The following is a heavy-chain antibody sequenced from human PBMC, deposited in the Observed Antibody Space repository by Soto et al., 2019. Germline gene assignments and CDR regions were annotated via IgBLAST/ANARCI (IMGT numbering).Heavy chain of an antibody. J-gene: IGHJ3*02. CDR2: IYYSGST. V-gene: IGHV4-30-4*01. Sequence: LSLTCTVSGGSISSGDYYWSWIRQPPGKGLEWIGYIYYSGSTYYNPSLRSRVTISVDTSKNQFSLKLSSVTAADTAVYYCARDRTGTRGGAFDIWGQGTMVTVSS. CDR3: ARDRTGTRGGAFDI. CDR1: GGSISSGDYY. D-gene: IGHD1-7*01.